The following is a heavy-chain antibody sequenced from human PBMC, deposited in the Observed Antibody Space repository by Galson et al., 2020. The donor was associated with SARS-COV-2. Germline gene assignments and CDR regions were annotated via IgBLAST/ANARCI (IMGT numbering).Heavy chain of an antibody. CDR3: ARRGTSETSIDY. CDR1: GGPIRSSNYH. V-gene: IGHV4-39*01. J-gene: IGHJ4*02. CDR2: FYYSAST. Sequence: SQTLSLTCTVSGGPIRSSNYHWGWIRQPPGKGLEWIGSFYYSASTNYNPSLKSRVTISVDTSKSQFSLKLRSVTAADTAVYYCARRGTSETSIDYWGQGTLVTVSS.